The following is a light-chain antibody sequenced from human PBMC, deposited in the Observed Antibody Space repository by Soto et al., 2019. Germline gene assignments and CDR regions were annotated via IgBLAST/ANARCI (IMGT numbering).Light chain of an antibody. V-gene: IGKV3-20*01. Sequence: EIVLTHSPATLSLSPWEIATLSCRTSQSVSSNSLAWHQQKPGQAPRLLMYAASSRAAGIPDRFSGSGSGTEFTLTISSLQPDDFATYYCQHYNSYSEAFGHGTKVDIK. CDR1: QSVSSNS. J-gene: IGKJ1*01. CDR2: AAS. CDR3: QHYNSYSEA.